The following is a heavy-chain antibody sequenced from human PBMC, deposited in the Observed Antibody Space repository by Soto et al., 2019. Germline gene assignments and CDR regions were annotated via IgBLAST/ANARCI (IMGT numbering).Heavy chain of an antibody. J-gene: IGHJ4*02. Sequence: PSETLSLTCTVSGGSISSSGYYWGWIRQPPGKGLEWIGSIYYSGSTYYNPSLKSRVTILVDTSKNQFSLKLSSVTAADTAVYYCARPSSPYDYVWGSYRRSLAYFDYWGQGTLVTVST. CDR3: ARPSSPYDYVWGSYRRSLAYFDY. CDR2: IYYSGST. D-gene: IGHD3-16*02. CDR1: GGSISSSGYY. V-gene: IGHV4-39*01.